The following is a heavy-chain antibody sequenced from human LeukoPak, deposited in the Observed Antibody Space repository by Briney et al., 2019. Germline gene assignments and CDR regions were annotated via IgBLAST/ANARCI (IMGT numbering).Heavy chain of an antibody. D-gene: IGHD3-10*01. CDR1: GYTFTGYY. CDR3: ARDKMVRGVIITSFGGY. V-gene: IGHV1-2*02. CDR2: INPNSGGT. J-gene: IGHJ4*02. Sequence: ASVTVSCKASGYTFTGYYMHWVRQAPGQGLEWMGWINPNSGGTNYAQKFQGRVTMTRDTSISTAYMELSRLRSDDTAVYYCARDKMVRGVIITSFGGYWGQGTLVTVSS.